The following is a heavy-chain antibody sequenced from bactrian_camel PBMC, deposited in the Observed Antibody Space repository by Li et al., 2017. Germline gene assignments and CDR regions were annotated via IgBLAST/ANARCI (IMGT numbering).Heavy chain of an antibody. J-gene: IGHJ6*01. CDR2: ISSGGATT. CDR1: GFTFRNSW. D-gene: IGHD1*01. Sequence: HVQLVESGGGSVQAGGSLRLSCAASGFTFRNSWMYWVRQAPGKGVEWVSSISSGGATTRYADSVKGRFTISRDNAKNTVYLQMDSLKLEDTAVYYCARDVIGGTRGQGTQVTVS. V-gene: IGHV3S26*01. CDR3: ARDVIGGT.